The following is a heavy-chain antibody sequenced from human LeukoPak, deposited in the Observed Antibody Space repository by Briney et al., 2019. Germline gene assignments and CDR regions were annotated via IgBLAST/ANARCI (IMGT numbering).Heavy chain of an antibody. CDR2: VIHSGST. Sequence: PSETLSLTCAVYGGSFGGYYWSWIRQPPGKGRGWIGEVIHSGSTNYNPSLKSRVTISVDTSKNQFSLKLSSVTAADTAVYYCARGPTGYCSSTSCYSGFDPWGQGTLVTVSS. V-gene: IGHV4-34*01. J-gene: IGHJ5*02. CDR1: GGSFGGYY. CDR3: ARGPTGYCSSTSCYSGFDP. D-gene: IGHD2-2*02.